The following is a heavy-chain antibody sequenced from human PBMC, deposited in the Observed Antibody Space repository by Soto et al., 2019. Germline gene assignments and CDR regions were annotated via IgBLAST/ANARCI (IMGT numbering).Heavy chain of an antibody. D-gene: IGHD3-10*01. V-gene: IGHV4-4*02. Sequence: SETLSLTCAVPGDSISSSNWWSWVRQPPGKGLEWIGEIYHSGSANYNPSLTSRLTMSVDKSKNQFSLNLTSVTAADTAVYYCARARLGTLFRGFNWLGPWGPGTLVTVSS. CDR3: ARARLGTLFRGFNWLGP. J-gene: IGHJ5*02. CDR1: GDSISSSNW. CDR2: IYHSGSA.